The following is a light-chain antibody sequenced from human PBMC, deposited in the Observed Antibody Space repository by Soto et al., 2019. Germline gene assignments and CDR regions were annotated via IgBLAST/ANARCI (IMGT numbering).Light chain of an antibody. CDR3: SSYTSSSTYV. CDR2: DVS. V-gene: IGLV2-14*01. J-gene: IGLJ1*01. Sequence: QSALNQPASVSGSPGQSITISCTGISSDVGGYNYVSWYQQHPGKAPKVMIYDVSNRASGVSNRFSGSKSGNTVSLTISGLQAEDEADYYCSSYTSSSTYVFGTGTKVTVL. CDR1: SSDVGGYNY.